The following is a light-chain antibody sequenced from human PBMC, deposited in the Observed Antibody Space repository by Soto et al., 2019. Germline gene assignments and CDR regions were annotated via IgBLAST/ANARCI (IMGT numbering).Light chain of an antibody. J-gene: IGLJ2*01. CDR2: EVS. CDR1: SSDIGGYKH. CDR3: SSYAGSNVV. Sequence: QSALTQPASVSGSPGQSITISCTGTSSDIGGYKHVSWYQQHPGKAPKLMIYEVSKRPSGVPDRFSGSKSGNTASLTVSGLQAEDEADYYCSSYAGSNVVFGGGTKLTVL. V-gene: IGLV2-8*01.